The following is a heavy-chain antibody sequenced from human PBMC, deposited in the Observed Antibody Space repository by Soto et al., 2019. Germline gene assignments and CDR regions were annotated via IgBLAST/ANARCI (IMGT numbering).Heavy chain of an antibody. J-gene: IGHJ3*02. CDR2: ISSSSSYI. D-gene: IGHD3-10*01. Sequence: GESLKISCAASGFTFSSYSMNWVRQAPGKGLEWVSSISSSSSYIYYADSVKGRFTISRDNAKNSLYLQMNSLRAEDTAGYYCAREKAYGSGSYYNAFDIWGQGTMVTVSS. CDR1: GFTFSSYS. V-gene: IGHV3-21*01. CDR3: AREKAYGSGSYYNAFDI.